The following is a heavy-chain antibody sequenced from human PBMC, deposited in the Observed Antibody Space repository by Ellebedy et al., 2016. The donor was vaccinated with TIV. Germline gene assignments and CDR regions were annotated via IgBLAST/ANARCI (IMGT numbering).Heavy chain of an antibody. CDR1: GYTFTSYG. Sequence: ASVKVSXKASGYTFTSYGISWVRQAPGQGLEWMGIINPSGGSTSYAQKFQGRVTMTRDTSTSTVYMELSSLRSEDTAVYYCAREGLIAAAGTSGGWFDPWGQGTLVTVSS. J-gene: IGHJ5*02. V-gene: IGHV1-46*01. CDR2: INPSGGST. CDR3: AREGLIAAAGTSGGWFDP. D-gene: IGHD6-13*01.